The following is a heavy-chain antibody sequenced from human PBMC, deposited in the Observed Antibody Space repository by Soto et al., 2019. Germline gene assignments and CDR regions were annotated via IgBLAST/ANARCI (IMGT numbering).Heavy chain of an antibody. J-gene: IGHJ5*02. V-gene: IGHV4-30-2*01. CDR1: GDSISSGDYS. Sequence: SETLSLTCAVSGDSISSGDYSWSWIRQTPGKGLGGIGYVSRSGSTWYNPSLQSRVAISVDTSKNQFSLRLTSVTAADTALDYCARGLGDCNTTTCSEDWFDPWGRGNLVTVSS. D-gene: IGHD2-2*01. CDR2: VSRSGST. CDR3: ARGLGDCNTTTCSEDWFDP.